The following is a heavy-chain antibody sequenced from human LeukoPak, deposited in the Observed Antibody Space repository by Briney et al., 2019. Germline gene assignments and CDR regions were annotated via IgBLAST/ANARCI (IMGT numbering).Heavy chain of an antibody. J-gene: IGHJ4*02. CDR1: GFTVSSNY. D-gene: IGHD3-10*01. V-gene: IGHV3-66*01. CDR3: ARAPMVRGVIFDY. Sequence: GGSLRLSCAASGFTVSSNYMSWVRQAPGKGLEWVSVIYSGGSTYYADSVKGRFTISRGNSKNTLYLQMNGLRAEDTAVYYCARAPMVRGVIFDYWGQGTLVTVSS. CDR2: IYSGGST.